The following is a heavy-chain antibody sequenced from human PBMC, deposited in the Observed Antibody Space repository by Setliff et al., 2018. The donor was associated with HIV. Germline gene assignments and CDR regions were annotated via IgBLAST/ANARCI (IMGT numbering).Heavy chain of an antibody. CDR2: ISRSNSYI. D-gene: IGHD2-15*01. CDR3: TRERCSGGTCYSLDI. J-gene: IGHJ3*02. CDR1: GFPVSYYI. Sequence: PGGSLRLSCAASGFPVSYYIMNWVRQAPGKGLEWVSFISRSNSYIYYADSVKGRFTISRDNAKNSLYLQMNSLRAEDTAVYYCTRERCSGGTCYSLDIWGQGTMVTVSS. V-gene: IGHV3-21*01.